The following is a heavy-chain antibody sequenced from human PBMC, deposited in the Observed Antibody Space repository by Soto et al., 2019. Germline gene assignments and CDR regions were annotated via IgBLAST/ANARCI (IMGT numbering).Heavy chain of an antibody. V-gene: IGHV1-3*01. CDR1: GYTFTSHA. CDR3: ARRRAHRSDYCYGLDV. CDR2: LNAGTGNT. Sequence: GDSVKVSCKASGYTFTSHAMHSERQAPGQRPEWLGWLNAGTGNTRYSQKFEVRVTISMDTSANTSYMEMNSLTSEDTAVYYCARRRAHRSDYCYGLDVWGRVTTVTVSS. J-gene: IGHJ6*02.